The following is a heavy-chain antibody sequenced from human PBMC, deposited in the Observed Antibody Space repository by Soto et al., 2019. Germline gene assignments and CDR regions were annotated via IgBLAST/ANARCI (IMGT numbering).Heavy chain of an antibody. CDR1: GGTVASSHW. CDR2: VYHTGDT. V-gene: IGHV4-4*01. CDR3: AREIVTAGGNNYFDP. J-gene: IGHJ5*02. Sequence: LSLTRGVSGGTVASSHWWSWVRQSPGGGLEWIGNVYHTGDTNLNPSLQSRVTISVDKSNNQFSLRLNSLTAADTAVYFCAREIVTAGGNNYFDPWGPGTLVTVSS. D-gene: IGHD2-21*02.